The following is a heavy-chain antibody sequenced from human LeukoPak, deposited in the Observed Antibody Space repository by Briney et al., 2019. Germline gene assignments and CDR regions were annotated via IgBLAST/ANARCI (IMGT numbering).Heavy chain of an antibody. CDR1: GGSISSSNW. Sequence: SETLSLTCAASGGSISSSNWWSWVRQPPGKGLEWIGEIYHSGSTNYNPSLKSRVTILVDKSKNQFSLKLSSVTAADTAVYYCAKDGGEYYDILTGYYPRLYYMDVWGKGTTVTISS. CDR3: AKDGGEYYDILTGYYPRLYYMDV. V-gene: IGHV4-4*02. CDR2: IYHSGST. J-gene: IGHJ6*03. D-gene: IGHD3-9*01.